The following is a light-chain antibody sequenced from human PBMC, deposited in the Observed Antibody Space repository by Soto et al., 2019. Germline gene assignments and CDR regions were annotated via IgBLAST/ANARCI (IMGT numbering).Light chain of an antibody. CDR3: MQALQTPYT. V-gene: IGKV2-28*01. CDR2: LGS. Sequence: DMVMTQSPLSRPVTLGEPASISCRSSQSLLHSNGYNYLDWYLQKPGQSPQLLIYLGSNRASGVPDRFSGSGSGTDFTLKISRVEAEDVGVYYCMQALQTPYTFGQGTKLEIK. CDR1: QSLLHSNGYNY. J-gene: IGKJ2*01.